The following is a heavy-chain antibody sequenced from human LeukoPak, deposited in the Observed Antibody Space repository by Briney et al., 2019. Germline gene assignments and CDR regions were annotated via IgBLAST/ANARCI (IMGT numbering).Heavy chain of an antibody. D-gene: IGHD5-18*01. Sequence: SETLSLTCTVSGGSISSSSYYWGWIRQPPGKGLEWIGSISYSGSTYYNPSLKSRVTISVDTSKNQFSLKLSSVTAADTAVYYCHTAMETLDYWGQGTLVTVSS. CDR2: ISYSGST. CDR1: GGSISSSSYY. J-gene: IGHJ4*02. CDR3: HTAMETLDY. V-gene: IGHV4-39*01.